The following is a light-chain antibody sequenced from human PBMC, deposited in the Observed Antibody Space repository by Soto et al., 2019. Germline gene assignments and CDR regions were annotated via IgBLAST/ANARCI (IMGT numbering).Light chain of an antibody. J-gene: IGLJ1*01. CDR1: SSDVGGYNY. CDR3: SPYAGNSNV. CDR2: EVN. Sequence: QSVLTQHPSASGSPGPSVAISCTGTSSDVGGYNYVSWYQQHPGKAPKLMIYEVNKRPSGVPDRFSGSKSGNTASLTVSGLQAEDEADYYCSPYAGNSNVFGTGTK. V-gene: IGLV2-8*01.